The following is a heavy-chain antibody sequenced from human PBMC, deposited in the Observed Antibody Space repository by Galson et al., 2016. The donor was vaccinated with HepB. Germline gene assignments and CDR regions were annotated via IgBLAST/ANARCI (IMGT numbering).Heavy chain of an antibody. CDR2: ISKDGGNK. CDR1: GFNLVNYA. CDR3: ARDPLRYGDRHFDS. J-gene: IGHJ4*02. Sequence: SLRLSCAASGFNLVNYAMHWVRQAPGKGLEWVAVISKDGGNKYYADSVKGRFTTSRDNSKNTLYLQMNILRAEDTAVYYCARDPLRYGDRHFDSWGQGTLVTVSS. V-gene: IGHV3-30-3*01. D-gene: IGHD4-17*01.